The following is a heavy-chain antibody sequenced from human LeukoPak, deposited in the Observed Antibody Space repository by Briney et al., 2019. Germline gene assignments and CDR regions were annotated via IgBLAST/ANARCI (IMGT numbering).Heavy chain of an antibody. Sequence: PSETLSLTCTVSGGSISSSSYYWGWIRQPPGKGLEWIGSIYYSGSTYYNPSLKSRVTISVDKSKNQFSLKLSSVTAADTAVYYCVLSGSGSYTQFDYWGQGTLVTVSS. V-gene: IGHV4-39*07. CDR1: GGSISSSSYY. D-gene: IGHD3-10*01. CDR3: VLSGSGSYTQFDY. CDR2: IYYSGST. J-gene: IGHJ4*02.